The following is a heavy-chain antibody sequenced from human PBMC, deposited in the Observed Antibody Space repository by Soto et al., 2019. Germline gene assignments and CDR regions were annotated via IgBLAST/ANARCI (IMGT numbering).Heavy chain of an antibody. V-gene: IGHV4-34*01. Sequence: KQSQTLSLTCAVYGGSFSGYYWSWIRQPPGKGLEWIGEINHSGSTNYNPSLKSRVTISVDTSKNQFSLKLSSVTAADTAVYYCARGADIVVVPGVNWFDPWGQGTLVTVSS. CDR3: ARGADIVVVPGVNWFDP. CDR2: INHSGST. D-gene: IGHD2-2*01. J-gene: IGHJ5*02. CDR1: GGSFSGYY.